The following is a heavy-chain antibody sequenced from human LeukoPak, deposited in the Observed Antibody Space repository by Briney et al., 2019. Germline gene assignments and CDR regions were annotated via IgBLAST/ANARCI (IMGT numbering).Heavy chain of an antibody. V-gene: IGHV1-18*01. Sequence: GASVNVSCKASGYTFTYRYLHWVRQAPGQGLEWMGWISAYNGNTNYAQKLQGRVTMTTDTSTSTAYMELRSLRSDDTAMYYCARGHYDILTGPRRTDAFDIWGQGTMVTVSS. D-gene: IGHD3-9*01. CDR2: ISAYNGNT. CDR1: GYTFTYRY. J-gene: IGHJ3*02. CDR3: ARGHYDILTGPRRTDAFDI.